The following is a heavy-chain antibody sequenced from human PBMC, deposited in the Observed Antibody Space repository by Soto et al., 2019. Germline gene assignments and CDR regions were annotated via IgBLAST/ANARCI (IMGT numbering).Heavy chain of an antibody. Sequence: GGSLRLSCAASGFTFSSYAMSWVRQAPGKGLEWVSAISGRGGSTYYEDSVKGRFTISRDNSNNKLYLQMNSLRAEDTAVYYCAKAREGSGSYYNYYYYYMDVWGKGTTVTVSS. CDR2: ISGRGGST. V-gene: IGHV3-23*01. D-gene: IGHD3-10*01. J-gene: IGHJ6*03. CDR3: AKAREGSGSYYNYYYYYMDV. CDR1: GFTFSSYA.